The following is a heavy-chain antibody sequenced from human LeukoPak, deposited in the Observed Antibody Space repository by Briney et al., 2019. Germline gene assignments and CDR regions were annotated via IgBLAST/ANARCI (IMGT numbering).Heavy chain of an antibody. J-gene: IGHJ4*02. Sequence: SETLSLTCTVSAGSISSSSYYWGWIRQPPGKGLEWIGSIYYSGSTYQNLSLKSRVTISVDTSKNQFSLKLNSLTAADTAVYYCARAQVVPAARPFDWWSQGTLVTVSS. CDR3: ARAQVVPAARPFDW. V-gene: IGHV4-39*01. CDR2: IYYSGST. D-gene: IGHD2-2*01. CDR1: AGSISSSSYY.